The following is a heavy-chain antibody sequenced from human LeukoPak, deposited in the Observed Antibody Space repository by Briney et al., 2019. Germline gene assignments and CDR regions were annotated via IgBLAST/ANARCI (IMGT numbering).Heavy chain of an antibody. CDR3: ARVDTVMAYYFDL. CDR1: GVTVSTNF. D-gene: IGHD5-18*01. J-gene: IGHJ4*02. V-gene: IGHV3-53*04. Sequence: PGGSLRLSCAASGVTVSTNFMTWVRQAPGKGLEWVSTIYSGGTTYYADSVMGRFTISRHNSRNTLYLQMNSLRAEDTAVYYCARVDTVMAYYFDLWGQGTMVAVSS. CDR2: IYSGGTT.